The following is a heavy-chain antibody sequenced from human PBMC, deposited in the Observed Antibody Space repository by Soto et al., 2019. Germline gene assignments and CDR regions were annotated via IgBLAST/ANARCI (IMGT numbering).Heavy chain of an antibody. Sequence: QVQLVQSGAEVKKPGASVKVSCKASGYTFTSYDINWVRQATGQGLEWMGWMNPNSGNTGYAQKYKGTGTMTRNTSRSTAYVELGSLRSEDTAVYYCARGRGIRGIRYFDYWGHGTLVTVSS. CDR3: ARGRGIRGIRYFDY. D-gene: IGHD6-13*01. CDR1: GYTFTSYD. J-gene: IGHJ4*01. CDR2: MNPNSGNT. V-gene: IGHV1-8*01.